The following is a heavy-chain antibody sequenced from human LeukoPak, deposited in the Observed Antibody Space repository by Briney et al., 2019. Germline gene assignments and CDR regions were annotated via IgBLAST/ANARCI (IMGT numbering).Heavy chain of an antibody. Sequence: GGSLRLSCAASGFTFSSYSMNWVRQAPGKGLEWVSSISSSSSYIYYADSVKGRFTISRDNAKNSLYLQMNSLRAEDTAVYYCARDKLVLLDRSWDYFDYWRQGTLVSVSS. CDR1: GFTFSSYS. CDR3: ARDKLVLLDRSWDYFDY. D-gene: IGHD1-26*01. CDR2: ISSSSSYI. J-gene: IGHJ4*02. V-gene: IGHV3-21*01.